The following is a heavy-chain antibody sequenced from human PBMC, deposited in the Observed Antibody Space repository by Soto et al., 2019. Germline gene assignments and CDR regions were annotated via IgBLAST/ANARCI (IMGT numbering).Heavy chain of an antibody. D-gene: IGHD6-19*01. CDR2: LWRDGSKV. CDR1: GFTFSDYD. J-gene: IGHJ4*02. CDR3: ARDGTGWTGGDH. Sequence: QVQLVESGGGVVQPGRSLRLSCAASGFTFSDYDMHWVRQAPGKRLEWLAVLWRDGSKVYYADSVKGRFTISRDNSKNTLYLEMNSLRVEDTAVYYCARDGTGWTGGDHWGQGTLVTVSS. V-gene: IGHV3-33*01.